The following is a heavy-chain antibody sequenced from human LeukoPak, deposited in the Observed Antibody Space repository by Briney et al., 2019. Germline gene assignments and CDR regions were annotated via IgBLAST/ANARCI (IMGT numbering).Heavy chain of an antibody. CDR1: GVSISSGVYY. V-gene: IGHV4-31*03. D-gene: IGHD6-19*01. J-gene: IGHJ4*02. CDR3: ARERPTGWYFDY. Sequence: PSETLSLTCTVSGVSISSGVYYWTWIRLDPGKGLEWIGYVYHSGSTSYNPSLKSRVSISVDTSKNQFSLNLSSATAADTAVYYCARERPTGWYFDYWGQGTLVTVSS. CDR2: VYHSGST.